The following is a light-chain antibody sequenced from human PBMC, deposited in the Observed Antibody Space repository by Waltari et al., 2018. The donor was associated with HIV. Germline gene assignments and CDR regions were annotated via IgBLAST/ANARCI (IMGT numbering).Light chain of an antibody. Sequence: QLVLTQSPSASASLGASVKLTCTLSSGHSTYAIAWHQQQPEKGPRYLMMVNRDGSHSKGYGIPYRVSGASSGSVRNLIISSLQDEDEADYYCQSWGTGVRVFGGGTKLTVL. V-gene: IGLV4-69*01. CDR3: QSWGTGVRV. CDR1: SGHSTYA. CDR2: VNRDGSH. J-gene: IGLJ3*02.